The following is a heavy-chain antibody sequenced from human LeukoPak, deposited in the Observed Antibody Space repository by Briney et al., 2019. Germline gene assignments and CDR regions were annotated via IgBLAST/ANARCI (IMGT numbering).Heavy chain of an antibody. D-gene: IGHD3-10*01. CDR2: ISYSGSSK. V-gene: IGHV3-30*18. CDR1: GFTFSSYG. Sequence: RGSLRLSCAASGFTFSSYGMHWVRRAPGKGLEWVAVISYSGSSKECADSVKGRFTISRDNSKSTLYLQMNSMRAEDTAVYYCAKDSGSNTFDNWGQGTLVTVAS. J-gene: IGHJ3*02. CDR3: AKDSGSNTFDN.